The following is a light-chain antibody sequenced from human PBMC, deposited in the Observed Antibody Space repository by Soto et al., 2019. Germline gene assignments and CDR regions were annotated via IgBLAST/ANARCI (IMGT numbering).Light chain of an antibody. J-gene: IGLJ1*01. CDR2: RDY. Sequence: SYELTQPLSVSVALGQTATITCGGNNIGGKNVHWYQQKPGQAPVLVIYRDYNRPSGIPERFSGSNSGHTATLTISRVQPGDEVDYYCQAWENRGYVLRTGTKV. V-gene: IGLV3-9*01. CDR3: QAWENRGYV. CDR1: NIGGKN.